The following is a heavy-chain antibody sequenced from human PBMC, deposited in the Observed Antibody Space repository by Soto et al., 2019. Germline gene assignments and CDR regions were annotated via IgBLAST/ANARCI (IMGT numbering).Heavy chain of an antibody. J-gene: IGHJ6*03. V-gene: IGHV4-34*01. CDR3: AREGNDYDYYYYMDV. CDR1: GGSFSGYY. Sequence: TSEILSLTCAVYGGSFSGYYWSWIRQPPGKGLEWIGEINHSGSTNYNPSLKSRVTISVDTSKNQFSLKLSSVTAADTAVYYCAREGNDYDYYYYMDVWGKGTTVTVSS. CDR2: INHSGST.